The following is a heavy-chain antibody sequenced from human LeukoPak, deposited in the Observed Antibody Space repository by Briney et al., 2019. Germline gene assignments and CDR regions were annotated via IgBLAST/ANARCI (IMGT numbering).Heavy chain of an antibody. J-gene: IGHJ4*02. V-gene: IGHV4-59*01. CDR3: ARRHSSGWSFDY. Sequence: SQTLSLSCTVSGGSISSYYWSWIRHPPEKGLEWIGYIYYNGATNHNPSLKGRVTMSVDTSKSQFSLKLSSVTAADTAVYYCARRHSSGWSFDYWGQGTLVTVSS. D-gene: IGHD6-19*01. CDR1: GGSISSYY. CDR2: IYYNGAT.